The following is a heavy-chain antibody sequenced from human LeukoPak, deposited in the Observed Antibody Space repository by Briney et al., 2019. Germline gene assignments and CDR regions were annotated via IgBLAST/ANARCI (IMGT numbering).Heavy chain of an antibody. CDR2: ISYDGSNK. V-gene: IGHV3-30-3*01. Sequence: PGGSLRLSCAASGFTFSSYAMHWVRQAPGKGLEWVAVISYDGSNKYYADSVKGRFTISRDNSKNALYLQMNSLRAEDTAVYYCANLDGSAAPLNDAFDIWGQGTMVTVSS. CDR1: GFTFSSYA. D-gene: IGHD1-26*01. J-gene: IGHJ3*02. CDR3: ANLDGSAAPLNDAFDI.